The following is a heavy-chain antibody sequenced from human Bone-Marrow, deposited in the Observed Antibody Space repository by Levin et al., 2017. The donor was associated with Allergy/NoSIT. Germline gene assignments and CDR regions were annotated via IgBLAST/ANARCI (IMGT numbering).Heavy chain of an antibody. CDR3: ANSHPLPMVRGVGIGPFDY. J-gene: IGHJ4*02. CDR2: ISYDGSNK. CDR1: GFTFSSYG. V-gene: IGHV3-30*18. D-gene: IGHD3-10*01. Sequence: GESLKISCAASGFTFSSYGMHWVRQAPGKGLEWVAVISYDGSNKYYADSVKGRFTISRDNSKNTLYLQMNSLRAEDTAVYYCANSHPLPMVRGVGIGPFDYWGQGTLVTVSS.